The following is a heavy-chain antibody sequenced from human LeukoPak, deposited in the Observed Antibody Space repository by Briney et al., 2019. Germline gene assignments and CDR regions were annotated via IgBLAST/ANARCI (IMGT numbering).Heavy chain of an antibody. Sequence: QPGRSLRLSCAASGFTFSSYGMHWVRQAPGKGLEWVAVIWYDGSNKYYADSVKGRFTISRDNSKNTLYLQMNSLRAEDAAVYYCAKDTTGGAFDIWGQGTMVTVPS. D-gene: IGHD4-17*01. CDR1: GFTFSSYG. CDR3: AKDTTGGAFDI. V-gene: IGHV3-33*06. J-gene: IGHJ3*02. CDR2: IWYDGSNK.